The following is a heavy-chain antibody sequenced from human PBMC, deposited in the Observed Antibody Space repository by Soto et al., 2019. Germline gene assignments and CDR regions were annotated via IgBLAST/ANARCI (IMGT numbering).Heavy chain of an antibody. CDR2: IYYSGST. J-gene: IGHJ4*02. Sequence: QVQLQESGPGLVKPSETLSLTCTVSGGSISSYYWSWIRQPPGKGLEWIGYIYYSGSTNYNPSLKSRFTISVDTSKNQFSLKLSSVTAADTAVYYCARHPDYGDYVLFDYWGQGTLVTVSS. CDR3: ARHPDYGDYVLFDY. V-gene: IGHV4-59*08. D-gene: IGHD4-17*01. CDR1: GGSISSYY.